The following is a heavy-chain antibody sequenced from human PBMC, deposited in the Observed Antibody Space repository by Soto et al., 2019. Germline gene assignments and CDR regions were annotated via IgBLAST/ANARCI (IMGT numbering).Heavy chain of an antibody. CDR3: ARDGSYYGGSRHDY. J-gene: IGHJ4*02. CDR2: ISYDGINK. D-gene: IGHD1-26*01. Sequence: GGSLRLSCEASGSTFSSFDMHWVRQAPGKGLEWVAVISYDGINKYYADSVKGRFTISRDNSKNTLYLQMSSLRTEDTAEYYCARDGSYYGGSRHDYWGQGTLVTVSS. V-gene: IGHV3-30-3*01. CDR1: GSTFSSFD.